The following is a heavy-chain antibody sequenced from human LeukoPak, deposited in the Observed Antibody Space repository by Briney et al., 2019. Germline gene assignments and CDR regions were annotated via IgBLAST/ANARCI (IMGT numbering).Heavy chain of an antibody. CDR3: AKDSDYDSSGFPTY. CDR2: ISGSGGST. J-gene: IGHJ4*02. D-gene: IGHD3-22*01. CDR1: GFTFSSYA. Sequence: GGSLRLSCAASGFTFSSYAMSWVRQAPGKGLEWVSAISGSGGSTYYADSAKGRFTISRDNSKNTLYLQMNSLRAEDTAVYYCAKDSDYDSSGFPTYWGQGTLVTVSS. V-gene: IGHV3-23*01.